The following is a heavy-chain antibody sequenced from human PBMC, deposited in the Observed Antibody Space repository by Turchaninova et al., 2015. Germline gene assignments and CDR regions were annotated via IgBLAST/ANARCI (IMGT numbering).Heavy chain of an antibody. D-gene: IGHD3-16*01. CDR2: IYWICESV. Sequence: EVQLVESGGGLVQPGRSLRLTCRASGFTFDDYAMNWVRNPHGRGLEGGDIIYWICESVAYAGXXXGRXXXTRXXATHXLHVQXXSLXAXDTALYYXXXDGGRGGIRXDAFXXWGQGTRVTXSS. J-gene: IGHJ3*02. V-gene: IGHV3-9*01. CDR1: GFTFDDYA. CDR3: XXDGGRGGIRXDAFXX.